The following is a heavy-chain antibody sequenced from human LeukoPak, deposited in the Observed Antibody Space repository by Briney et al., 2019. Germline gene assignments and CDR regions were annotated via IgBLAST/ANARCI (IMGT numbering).Heavy chain of an antibody. CDR2: IYYSGST. Sequence: SETLSLTCTVSGGSISSSSYCWGWIRQPPGKGLEWIGSIYYSGSTYYNPSLKSRVTISVDTSKNQFSLKLSSVTTADTAVYYCASLDDPSGWFDPWGQGTLVTVSS. CDR3: ASLDDPSGWFDP. J-gene: IGHJ5*02. D-gene: IGHD5-24*01. CDR1: GGSISSSSYC. V-gene: IGHV4-39*07.